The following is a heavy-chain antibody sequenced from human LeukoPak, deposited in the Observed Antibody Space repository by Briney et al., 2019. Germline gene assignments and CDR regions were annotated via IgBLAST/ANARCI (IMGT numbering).Heavy chain of an antibody. J-gene: IGHJ4*02. V-gene: IGHV3-48*01. D-gene: IGHD1-26*01. CDR2: ISSSSSTI. CDR3: ASEDGSYALFY. Sequence: GGSLRLSCAASGFTFSSYSMNWVRRAPGKGLEWVSYISSSSSTIYYADSVKGRFTISRDNAKNSLYLQMNSLRAEDTAVYYCASEDGSYALFYWGQGTLVTVSS. CDR1: GFTFSSYS.